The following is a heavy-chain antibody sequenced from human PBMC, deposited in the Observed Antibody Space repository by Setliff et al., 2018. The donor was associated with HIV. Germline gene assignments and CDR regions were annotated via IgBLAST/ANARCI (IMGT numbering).Heavy chain of an antibody. V-gene: IGHV3-30*03. D-gene: IGHD6-6*01. CDR3: AREEYTQYYFDY. J-gene: IGHJ4*02. CDR1: TFSFSSFG. Sequence: AGGSLRLSCAASTFSFSSFGMHWVRQAPGKGLEWVAVISYDGSNENYADSVKGRFTISRDNSKNTLYLQMNSLRAEDTAVYYCAREEYTQYYFDYWGQGTLVTVSS. CDR2: ISYDGSNE.